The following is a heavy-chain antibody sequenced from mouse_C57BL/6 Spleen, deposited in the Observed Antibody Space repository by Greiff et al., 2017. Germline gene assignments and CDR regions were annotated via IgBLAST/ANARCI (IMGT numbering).Heavy chain of an antibody. CDR2: IYPGDGDT. CDR3: ARSYSNYVGFDY. CDR1: GYAFSSSW. V-gene: IGHV1-82*01. J-gene: IGHJ2*01. Sequence: QVQLQQSGPELVKPGASVKISCKASGYAFSSSWMNWVKQRPGKGLEWIGRIYPGDGDTNYNGKFKGKATLTADKSASTAYMQLSSLTSEDSAVYFCARSYSNYVGFDYWVQGTTLTVSS. D-gene: IGHD2-5*01.